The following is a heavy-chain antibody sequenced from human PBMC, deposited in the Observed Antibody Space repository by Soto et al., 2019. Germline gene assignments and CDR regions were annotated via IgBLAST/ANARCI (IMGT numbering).Heavy chain of an antibody. CDR1: GFTFTSSA. CDR2: IVVGSGKT. Sequence: QMQLVQSGPEVKKPGTSVKVSCKASGFTFTSSAVQWVRQARGQRLEWIGWIVVGSGKTNYAQKFQERVTITKDMSTSTAYMELSSLRSEDTAVYYCAAPPTHYYYYYGMDVWGQGTTVTVSS. D-gene: IGHD4-17*01. J-gene: IGHJ6*02. V-gene: IGHV1-58*01. CDR3: AAPPTHYYYYYGMDV.